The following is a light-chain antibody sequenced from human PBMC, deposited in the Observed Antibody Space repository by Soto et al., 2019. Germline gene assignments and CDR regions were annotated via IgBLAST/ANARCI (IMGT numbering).Light chain of an antibody. Sequence: DIVLTQSPLSLPVTPGEPASISCRSSQSLLQRSGYHYLDWYLQKPGQSPQLLIYLGSNRATGVPDRFSGSGSGTYFTLKISRVEAEDVGVYYCLHALQPPPAFGQGTKVEIK. CDR2: LGS. CDR3: LHALQPPPA. V-gene: IGKV2-28*01. CDR1: QSLLQRSGYHY. J-gene: IGKJ1*01.